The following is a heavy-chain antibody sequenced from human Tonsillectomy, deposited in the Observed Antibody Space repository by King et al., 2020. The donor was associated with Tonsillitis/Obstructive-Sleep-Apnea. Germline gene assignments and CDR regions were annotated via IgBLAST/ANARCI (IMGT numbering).Heavy chain of an antibody. CDR1: GGTFSSYA. CDR3: ARDAALADKHYYYYMDV. D-gene: IGHD2-15*01. J-gene: IGHJ6*03. CDR2: IIPIFGTA. V-gene: IGHV1-69*12. Sequence: QLVQSGAEVKKPGSSVKVSCKASGGTFSSYAISWVRQAPGQGLEWMGGIIPIFGTANYAQKFQGRVTITADESTSTAYMELSSLRSEDTAGYYCARDAALADKHYYYYMDVWGKGTTVTVSS.